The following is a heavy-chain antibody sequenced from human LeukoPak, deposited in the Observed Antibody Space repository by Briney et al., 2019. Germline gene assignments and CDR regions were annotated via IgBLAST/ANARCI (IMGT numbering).Heavy chain of an antibody. J-gene: IGHJ5*02. CDR1: GGSISSGGYS. V-gene: IGHV4-30-2*01. Sequence: SQTLSLTCAVSGGSISSGGYSWSWIRQPPGKGLEWIGYIYHSGSTYYNPSLKSRVTISVDRPKNQFSLKLSSVTAADTAVYYCARGAYNWNVPFDPWGQGTLVTVSS. D-gene: IGHD1-20*01. CDR3: ARGAYNWNVPFDP. CDR2: IYHSGST.